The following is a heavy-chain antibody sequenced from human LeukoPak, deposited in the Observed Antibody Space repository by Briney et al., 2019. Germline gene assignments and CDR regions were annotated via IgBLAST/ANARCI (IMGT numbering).Heavy chain of an antibody. CDR2: ISSSSSYI. CDR3: ARDYDTNPYYADY. Sequence: GGSLRLSCAASGFTFSSYSMNWVRQAPGKGLEWVSSISSSSSYIYYADSVKGRFTISRDNSKNSLYLQMDSLRAEDTAVYYCARDYDTNPYYADYWGQGTLVTVSS. V-gene: IGHV3-21*01. J-gene: IGHJ4*02. D-gene: IGHD3-10*01. CDR1: GFTFSSYS.